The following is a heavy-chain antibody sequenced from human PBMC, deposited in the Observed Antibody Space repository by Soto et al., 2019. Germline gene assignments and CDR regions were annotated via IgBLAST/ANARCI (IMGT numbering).Heavy chain of an antibody. CDR1: GYTFTGYY. CDR2: INPNSCGT. CDR3: ARDPLTYYYDSSGPSGLFDI. D-gene: IGHD3-22*01. J-gene: IGHJ3*02. Sequence: ASVKVSCKASGYTFTGYYMHWVRQAPGQGLEWMGWINPNSCGTNYAQKFQGRVTMTRDTSISTAYMELSRLRSDDTAVYYCARDPLTYYYDSSGPSGLFDIWGQGTMVTVSS. V-gene: IGHV1-2*02.